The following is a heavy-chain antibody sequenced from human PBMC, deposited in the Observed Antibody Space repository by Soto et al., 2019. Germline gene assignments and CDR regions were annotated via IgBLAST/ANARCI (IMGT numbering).Heavy chain of an antibody. Sequence: SETLSLTCAVYGGSFSGYYWSWIRQPPGKGLEWIGEINHSGSTNYNPSLKGRVTISVDTSKNQFSLKLSSVTAADTAVYYCARGFMLGRSSSHWGQGTLVTVSS. D-gene: IGHD3-16*01. V-gene: IGHV4-34*01. CDR2: INHSGST. J-gene: IGHJ4*02. CDR1: GGSFSGYY. CDR3: ARGFMLGRSSSH.